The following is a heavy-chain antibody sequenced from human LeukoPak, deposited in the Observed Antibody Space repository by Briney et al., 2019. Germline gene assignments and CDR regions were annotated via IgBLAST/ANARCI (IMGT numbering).Heavy chain of an antibody. Sequence: ASVKVSCKASGGTFSNYAISWVRQAPGQGLEWMGWISAYNGNTNYAQKLQGRVTMTTDTSTSTAYMELRSLRSEDTAVYYCARFAVVVPAAIGYGMDVWGQGTTVTVSS. CDR2: ISAYNGNT. CDR3: ARFAVVVPAAIGYGMDV. CDR1: GGTFSNYA. J-gene: IGHJ6*02. V-gene: IGHV1-18*01. D-gene: IGHD2-2*01.